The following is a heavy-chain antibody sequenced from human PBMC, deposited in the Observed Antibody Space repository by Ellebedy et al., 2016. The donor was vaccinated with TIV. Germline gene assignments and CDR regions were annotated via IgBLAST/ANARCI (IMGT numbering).Heavy chain of an antibody. Sequence: GESLKISCAGSGFSFRSYWMSWVRQAPGKGLEWVANINQDGSDKYYVDSVKGRFAISRDNANNSLYLQMNSLRAEDTSVYYCATDGSYGDYLSPTHAFAFWGRGTMVTVSS. CDR2: INQDGSDK. J-gene: IGHJ3*01. CDR3: ATDGSYGDYLSPTHAFAF. D-gene: IGHD4-17*01. V-gene: IGHV3-7*01. CDR1: GFSFRSYW.